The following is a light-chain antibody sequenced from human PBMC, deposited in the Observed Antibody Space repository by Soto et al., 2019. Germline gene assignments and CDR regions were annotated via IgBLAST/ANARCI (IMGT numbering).Light chain of an antibody. Sequence: DVQLTQSPSSLSASVGDRVTITCRASQNINSYLNWYQQRPGTAPKFLIYAASSLQSGVPSRVSGSESGTDFTLIISGLQPEDSGFYFCQQTFNTPHTFGQGTKLEI. CDR3: QQTFNTPHT. CDR2: AAS. V-gene: IGKV1-39*01. CDR1: QNINSY. J-gene: IGKJ2*01.